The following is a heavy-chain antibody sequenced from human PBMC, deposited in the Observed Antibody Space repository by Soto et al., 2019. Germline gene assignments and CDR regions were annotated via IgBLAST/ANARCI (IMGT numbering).Heavy chain of an antibody. Sequence: SETLSLTCAVYCGSFSGYYWSWIRQPPGKGLEWIGEINHSGSTNYNPYLKSRVTISVGTSKNQFSLKLSSVTAADTAVYYCARGRSVVVVAATKPRGYWFDPWGQGTLVTV. CDR1: CGSFSGYY. D-gene: IGHD2-15*01. V-gene: IGHV4-34*01. CDR2: INHSGST. J-gene: IGHJ5*02. CDR3: ARGRSVVVVAATKPRGYWFDP.